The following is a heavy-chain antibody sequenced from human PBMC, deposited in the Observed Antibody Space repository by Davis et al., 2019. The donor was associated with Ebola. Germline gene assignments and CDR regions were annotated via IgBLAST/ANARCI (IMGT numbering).Heavy chain of an antibody. CDR3: AKASWGPAARPLLDS. D-gene: IGHD2-2*02. CDR2: VSGSGTTT. Sequence: GESLKISCAASGFTFRTYAMDWVRQAPGKGLEWVSAVSGSGTTTIYADPVKGRFTISRDNSNNTLYLQMNSLRVEDTARYYCAKASWGPAARPLLDSWGQGTLVTVSS. J-gene: IGHJ4*02. CDR1: GFTFRTYA. V-gene: IGHV3-23*01.